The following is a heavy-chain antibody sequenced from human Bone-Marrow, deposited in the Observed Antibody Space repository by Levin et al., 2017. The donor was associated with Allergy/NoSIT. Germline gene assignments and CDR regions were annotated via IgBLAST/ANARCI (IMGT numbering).Heavy chain of an antibody. J-gene: IGHJ4*02. CDR3: ARNIVVGEGANDY. Sequence: HGESLKISCAASGFTVSSNYMSWVRQAPGKGLEWVSVIYSGGSTYYADSVKGRFTISRDNSKNTLYLQMNSLRAEDTAVYYCARNIVVGEGANDYWGQGTLVTVSS. D-gene: IGHD2-21*01. CDR1: GFTVSSNY. CDR2: IYSGGST. V-gene: IGHV3-53*01.